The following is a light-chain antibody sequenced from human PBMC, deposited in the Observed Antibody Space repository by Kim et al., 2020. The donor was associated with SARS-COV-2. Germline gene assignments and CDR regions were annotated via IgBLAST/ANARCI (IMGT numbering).Light chain of an antibody. CDR1: QSVSSSY. CDR3: QQYGASPLT. CDR2: GAS. J-gene: IGKJ4*01. Sequence: SPGHRSPLPCGASQSVSSSYLAWYQHKPGQSPRLLIYGASSRATCIPDMFSGSGSGTDFTLTISRLEPEDFAVYYCQQYGASPLTFGGGTKVDIK. V-gene: IGKV3-20*01.